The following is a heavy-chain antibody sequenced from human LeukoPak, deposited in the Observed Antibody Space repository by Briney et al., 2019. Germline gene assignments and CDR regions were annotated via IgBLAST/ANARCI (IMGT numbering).Heavy chain of an antibody. Sequence: SETLSLTCTVSGGSISSGGYYWSWTRQHPGKGLEWIGYIYYSGSTYYNPSLKSRVTISVDTSKNQFSLKLSSVTAADTAVYYCARERWVYDWFDPWGQGTLVTVSS. CDR1: GGSISSGGYY. CDR3: ARERWVYDWFDP. CDR2: IYYSGST. D-gene: IGHD5-24*01. J-gene: IGHJ5*02. V-gene: IGHV4-31*03.